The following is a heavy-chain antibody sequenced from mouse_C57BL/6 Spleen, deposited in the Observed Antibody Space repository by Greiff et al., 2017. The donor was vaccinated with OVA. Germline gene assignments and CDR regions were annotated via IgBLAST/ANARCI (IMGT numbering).Heavy chain of an antibody. D-gene: IGHD1-1*01. CDR1: GYTFTSYW. CDR3: AREGYYYGSSSWFAY. Sequence: QVQLQQPWAELVRPGSSVKLSCKASGYTFTSYWLDWVKQRPGQGLEWIGNIYPSDSETHYNQKFKDKATLTVDKSSSTAYMQISSLTSEDSAVYYCAREGYYYGSSSWFAYWGQGTLVTVSA. CDR2: IYPSDSET. V-gene: IGHV1-61*01. J-gene: IGHJ3*01.